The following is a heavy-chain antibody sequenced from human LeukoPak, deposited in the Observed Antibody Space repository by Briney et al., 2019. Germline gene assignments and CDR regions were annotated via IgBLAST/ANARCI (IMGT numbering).Heavy chain of an antibody. J-gene: IGHJ4*02. CDR1: GFTFSSYG. CDR2: IRYDGSNK. CDR3: AKDRRDQTYFDY. V-gene: IGHV3-30*02. Sequence: GGSLRLSCAASGFTFSSYGMHWVRQAPGKGLGWVAFIRYDGSNKYYADSVKGRFTISRDNSKNTLYLQMNSLRAEDTAVYYCAKDRRDQTYFDYWGQGTLVTVSS.